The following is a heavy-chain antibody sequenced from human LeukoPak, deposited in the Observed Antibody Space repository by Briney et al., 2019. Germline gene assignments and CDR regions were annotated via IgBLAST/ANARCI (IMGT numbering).Heavy chain of an antibody. CDR3: ARTREKGGYYYHDAFDI. V-gene: IGHV4-34*01. CDR2: INHSGST. CDR1: GGSFSGYY. D-gene: IGHD3-22*01. J-gene: IGHJ3*02. Sequence: SETLSLTCAVYGGSFSGYYWSWIRQPPGKGLEWIGEINHSGSTNYNPSLKSRVTISVDPSKNQFSLKLSSVTAADTAVYYCARTREKGGYYYHDAFDIWGQGTMVTVSS.